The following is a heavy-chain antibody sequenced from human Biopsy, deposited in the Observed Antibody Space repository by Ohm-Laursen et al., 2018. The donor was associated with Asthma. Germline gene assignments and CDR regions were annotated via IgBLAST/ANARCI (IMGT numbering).Heavy chain of an antibody. V-gene: IGHV1-69*01. D-gene: IGHD5-12*01. CDR2: LIPVLGTP. CDR1: GDSFGNYA. J-gene: IGHJ6*02. CDR3: ARGYIGSDRIVYYYSGLEV. Sequence: SSVKVSCKSSGDSFGNYAISWVRQAPGQGLEWMGGLIPVLGTPDHAQMFEGRVTITADESTSTAYMGLSSLSSEDTAVYYCARGYIGSDRIVYYYSGLEVWGQGTTVTVSS.